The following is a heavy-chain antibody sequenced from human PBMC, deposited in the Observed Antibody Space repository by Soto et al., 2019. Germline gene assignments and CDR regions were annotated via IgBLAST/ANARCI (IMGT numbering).Heavy chain of an antibody. J-gene: IGHJ4*02. CDR2: IKSKTDGGTT. CDR3: TTGRMVRGVTQFDY. D-gene: IGHD3-10*01. Sequence: GGSLRLSCAASGFTFSNAWMNWVRQAPGKGLEWVGRIKSKTDGGTTDYAAPVKGRFTISRDDSKNTLYLQMNSLKTEDTAVYYCTTGRMVRGVTQFDYWGQGTLVTVSS. CDR1: GFTFSNAW. V-gene: IGHV3-15*07.